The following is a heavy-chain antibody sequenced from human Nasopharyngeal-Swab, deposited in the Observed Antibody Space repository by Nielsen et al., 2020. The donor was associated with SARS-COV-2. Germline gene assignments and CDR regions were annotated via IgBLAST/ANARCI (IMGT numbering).Heavy chain of an antibody. J-gene: IGHJ6*02. CDR2: SRTKANSYTP. V-gene: IGHV3-72*01. CDR1: GFTFSAHY. D-gene: IGHD6-13*01. Sequence: GESLKISCAASGFTFSAHYMDWVRQAPGKGLEWVGLSRTKANSYTPEYAASVKGRFTISRDDSKNSLYLQMSSLRTEDTALYYCARDLSSIWTSGLGVWGQGTTVIVSS. CDR3: ARDLSSIWTSGLGV.